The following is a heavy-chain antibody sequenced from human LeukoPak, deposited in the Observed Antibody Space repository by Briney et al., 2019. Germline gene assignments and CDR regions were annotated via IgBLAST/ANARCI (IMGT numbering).Heavy chain of an antibody. CDR1: GGSISSYY. J-gene: IGHJ4*02. Sequence: QPSETLSLTCTVSGGSISSYYWSWIRQPPGKGLEWIGYIYYSGSTNYNPFLKSRVTISVDTSKNQFSLKLSSVTAADKAVYYCARVDPDSSSTLEVFDYWGQGTLVTVSS. D-gene: IGHD6-6*01. CDR2: IYYSGST. V-gene: IGHV4-59*01. CDR3: ARVDPDSSSTLEVFDY.